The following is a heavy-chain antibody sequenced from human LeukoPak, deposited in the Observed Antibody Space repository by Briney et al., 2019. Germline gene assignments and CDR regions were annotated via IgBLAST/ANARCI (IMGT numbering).Heavy chain of an antibody. CDR3: ARVSYFYDSSGYYHFDY. CDR1: GFTFSSYN. V-gene: IGHV3-21*01. J-gene: IGHJ4*02. Sequence: GGSLRLSCAASGFTFSSYNMNWVRQAPGKGLGWVSSISSSSDYIYYADSVKGRFTISRDNAKNSLYLQMDSLRAEDTAVYYCARVSYFYDSSGYYHFDYWGQGTLVTVSS. CDR2: ISSSSDYI. D-gene: IGHD3-22*01.